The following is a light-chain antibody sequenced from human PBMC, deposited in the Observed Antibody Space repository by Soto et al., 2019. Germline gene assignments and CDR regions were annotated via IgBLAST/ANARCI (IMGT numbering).Light chain of an antibody. J-gene: IGKJ1*01. CDR1: QSVSSN. CDR3: QQYNNWPWT. V-gene: IGKV3-15*01. CDR2: GAS. Sequence: EIVMTQSPATLSESPGERGTLSCRASQSVSSNLAWYQQKPGQGPRLLIYGASTRATGIPARFSGSRSGTEFTLTISSLQSEDFAVYYCQQYNNWPWTFGQGTKVEIK.